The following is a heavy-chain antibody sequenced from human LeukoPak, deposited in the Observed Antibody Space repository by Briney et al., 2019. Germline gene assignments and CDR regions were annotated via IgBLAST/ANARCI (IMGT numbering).Heavy chain of an antibody. CDR3: ARGNNGSYYGFDY. Sequence: SETLSLTCTVSGGSISSYYWSWIRQPPGKGLEWIGYIYYTGSTNYNPSLKSRVTISVDTSKNQFSLKLSSVTAADTAVYYCARGNNGSYYGFDYWGQGTLVTVSS. CDR1: GGSISSYY. D-gene: IGHD1-26*01. J-gene: IGHJ4*02. V-gene: IGHV4-59*01. CDR2: IYYTGST.